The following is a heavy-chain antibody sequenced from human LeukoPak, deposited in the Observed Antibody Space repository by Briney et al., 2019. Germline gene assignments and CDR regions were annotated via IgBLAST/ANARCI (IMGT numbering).Heavy chain of an antibody. D-gene: IGHD3-22*01. CDR1: GGSISSYY. J-gene: IGHJ4*02. V-gene: IGHV4-4*07. Sequence: SETLSLTCTVSGGSISSYYWSWIRQPAGKGLEWIGRIYTSGSTNYNPSLKSRVTMSVDTSKNQFSLKLSSVTAADTAVYYCARGQPGDYYDSSGYSIFDYWGQGTLVTVSS. CDR2: IYTSGST. CDR3: ARGQPGDYYDSSGYSIFDY.